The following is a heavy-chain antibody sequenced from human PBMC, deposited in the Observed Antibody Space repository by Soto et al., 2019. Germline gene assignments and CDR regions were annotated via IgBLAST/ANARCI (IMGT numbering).Heavy chain of an antibody. V-gene: IGHV1-69*05. CDR3: VRVVAIPGYPDH. D-gene: IGHD5-12*01. CDR1: GGTFSSYA. J-gene: IGHJ4*02. CDR2: IVPIVGTT. Sequence: QVQLVQSGAEVRQPASSVKVSCKTSGGTFSSYAISWVRQAPGQGLEWMGGIVPIVGTTTYAQKFQGRVTITPDEATSTAYMQLSRLRSDDTAVYYCVRVVAIPGYPDHWGQGTLVTVSS.